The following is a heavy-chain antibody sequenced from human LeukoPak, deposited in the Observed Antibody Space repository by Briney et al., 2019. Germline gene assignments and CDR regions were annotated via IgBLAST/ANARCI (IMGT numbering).Heavy chain of an antibody. CDR3: ARGRRELKYAPDY. V-gene: IGHV4-31*03. J-gene: IGHJ4*02. Sequence: SQTLSLTCNVSGASMRSETHYWSWLRQHPGKGPEWIAYIYYTAGAYYNPSLGSRVSISLDASENQFSLKLSSVTAADTAVYYCARGRRELKYAPDYWGQGTLVTVSS. CDR2: IYYTAGA. D-gene: IGHD2-2*01. CDR1: GASMRSETHY.